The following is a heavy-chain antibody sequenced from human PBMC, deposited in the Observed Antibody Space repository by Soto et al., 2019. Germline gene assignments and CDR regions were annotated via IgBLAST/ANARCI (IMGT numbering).Heavy chain of an antibody. CDR1: GGSISSSSYY. CDR3: ASLLRYFDWFRGYMDV. Sequence: PSETLSLTCTVSGGSISSSSYYWGWIRQPPGKGLEWIGSIYYSGSTYYNPSLKSRVTISVDTSKNQFSLKLSSVTAADTAVYYCASLLRYFDWFRGYMDVWGKGTTVTVS. J-gene: IGHJ6*03. V-gene: IGHV4-39*01. D-gene: IGHD3-9*01. CDR2: IYYSGST.